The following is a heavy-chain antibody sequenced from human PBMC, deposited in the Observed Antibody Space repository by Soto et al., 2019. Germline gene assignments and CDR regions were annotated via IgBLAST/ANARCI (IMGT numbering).Heavy chain of an antibody. J-gene: IGHJ6*02. Sequence: EVQLVESGGVLVQPGGSLRLSCAASGFTFSSYWIHWVRQAPGKGLVWVSRINSDGSTTNYADSAKGRFTISRDNAKNTLYLQMNSLRAEDTAVYYCARGVAGYYAMDYWGQGTTVTVSS. D-gene: IGHD2-15*01. V-gene: IGHV3-74*01. CDR2: INSDGSTT. CDR1: GFTFSSYW. CDR3: ARGVAGYYAMDY.